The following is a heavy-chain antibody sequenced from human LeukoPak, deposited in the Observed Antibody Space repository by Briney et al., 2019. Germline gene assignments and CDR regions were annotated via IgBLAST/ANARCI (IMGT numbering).Heavy chain of an antibody. V-gene: IGHV4-59*01. CDR3: ARDLGADYGDYVFDP. CDR1: GGSMSRYY. J-gene: IGHJ5*02. Sequence: PSETLSLTCTVSGGSMSRYYWNWIRQPPGKGLEWIGYIYSSGSTNYNPSLKSRATISVDTSKNQFSLKLSSVTAADTALYYCARDLGADYGDYVFDPWGQGTLVTVSS. D-gene: IGHD4-17*01. CDR2: IYSSGST.